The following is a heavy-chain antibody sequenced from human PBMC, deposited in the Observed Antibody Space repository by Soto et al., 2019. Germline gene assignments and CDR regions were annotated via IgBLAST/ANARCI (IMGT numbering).Heavy chain of an antibody. CDR1: AGSISSSSYY. D-gene: IGHD2-2*01. CDR2: IYYSGST. V-gene: IGHV4-39*01. J-gene: IGHJ6*02. CDR3: ASPLGYCSSTSCPMAHYYYYGMDV. Sequence: PSETLSLTCTVPAGSISSSSYYWGLIRQPPGQGLEWIGRIYYSGSTYYNPSLKSRVTISVDTSKNQFSLKLSSVTAADTPVYYCASPLGYCSSTSCPMAHYYYYGMDVWGQGTTVTVSS.